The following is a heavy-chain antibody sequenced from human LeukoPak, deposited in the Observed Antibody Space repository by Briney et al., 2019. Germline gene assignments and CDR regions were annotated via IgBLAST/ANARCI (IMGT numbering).Heavy chain of an antibody. D-gene: IGHD3-22*01. V-gene: IGHV1-8*01. J-gene: IGHJ4*02. CDR1: GYTFTSYD. CDR3: ARSLFAPDYYDSSGYYSFDY. Sequence: ASVKVSCKASGYTFTSYDINWVRQATGQGLEWMGWMNPNSGNTGYAQKFQGRVTMTRNTSISTAYMELSSLRSEGTAVYYCARSLFAPDYYDSSGYYSFDYWGQGTLVTVSS. CDR2: MNPNSGNT.